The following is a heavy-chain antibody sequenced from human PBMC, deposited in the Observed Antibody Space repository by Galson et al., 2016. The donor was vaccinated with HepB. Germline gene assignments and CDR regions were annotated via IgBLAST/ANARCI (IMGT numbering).Heavy chain of an antibody. CDR3: AREGTNIAVAATAFDY. D-gene: IGHD6-19*01. CDR1: GFTFSGYG. V-gene: IGHV3-33*01. CDR2: IWNGGSYK. Sequence: SLRLSCAASGFTFSGYGMHWVRQAPGKGLEWVALIWNGGSYKNYADSVKARFTISRDNSKNALSLQMNSLRAEDTAVYYCAREGTNIAVAATAFDYLGQRTLVTVS. J-gene: IGHJ4*02.